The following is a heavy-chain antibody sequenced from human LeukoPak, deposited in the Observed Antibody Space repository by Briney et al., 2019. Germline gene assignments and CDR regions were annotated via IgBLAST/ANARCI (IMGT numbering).Heavy chain of an antibody. CDR1: GFTVSSNY. CDR2: IKSKTDGGTT. Sequence: GGSLRLSCAASGFTVSSNYMSWVRQAPGKGLEWVGRIKSKTDGGTTDYAAPVKGRFTISRDDSKNTLYLQMNSLKTEDTAVYYCTTHIAVARMYPYYFDYWGQGTLVTVSS. D-gene: IGHD6-19*01. J-gene: IGHJ4*02. V-gene: IGHV3-15*01. CDR3: TTHIAVARMYPYYFDY.